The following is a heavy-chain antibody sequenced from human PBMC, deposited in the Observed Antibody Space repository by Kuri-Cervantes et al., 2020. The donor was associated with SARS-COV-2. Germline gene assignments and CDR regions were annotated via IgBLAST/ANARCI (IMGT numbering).Heavy chain of an antibody. Sequence: GSLRLSCAVSGYSISSGYYWGWIRQPPGKGLEWIGSIYHSGRTYYNPSLKSRVTISVDTSKNQFSLKLSSVTAADTAVYYCARSKSWRWFDPWGQGTLVTVSS. CDR2: IYHSGRT. CDR3: ARSKSWRWFDP. D-gene: IGHD3-3*01. CDR1: GYSISSGYY. V-gene: IGHV4-38-2*01. J-gene: IGHJ5*02.